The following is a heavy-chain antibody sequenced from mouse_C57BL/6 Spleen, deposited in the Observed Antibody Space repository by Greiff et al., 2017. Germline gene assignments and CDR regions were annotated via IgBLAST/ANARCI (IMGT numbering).Heavy chain of an antibody. J-gene: IGHJ4*01. Sequence: QVQLQQSGAELMKPGASVKLSCKATGYTFTGYWIEWVKQRPGHGLEWIGEILPGSGSTNYNEKFKGKATFTADTSSNTAYMQLSRLTTEDSAIYYCARTYYGSSYPYAMDYWGQGTSVTVSS. CDR3: ARTYYGSSYPYAMDY. V-gene: IGHV1-9*01. CDR2: ILPGSGST. CDR1: GYTFTGYW. D-gene: IGHD1-1*01.